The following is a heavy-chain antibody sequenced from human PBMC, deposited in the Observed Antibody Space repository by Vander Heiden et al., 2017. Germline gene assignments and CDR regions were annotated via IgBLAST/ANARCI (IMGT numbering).Heavy chain of an antibody. CDR2: ISSSSSYI. CDR1: GFTFRTYS. V-gene: IGHV3-21*01. CDR3: ARAMRGAVAGFYYFDY. J-gene: IGHJ4*01. Sequence: EVQLVESGGGLSKPGGSLRLSCAASGFTFRTYSMNWVRQAPGKGLEWVSSISSSSSYIYYADSVKGRFTISRDNAKNSRYLKMNSLSPQDTAVYYCARAMRGAVAGFYYFDYRGHGTLVTVSS. D-gene: IGHD6-19*01.